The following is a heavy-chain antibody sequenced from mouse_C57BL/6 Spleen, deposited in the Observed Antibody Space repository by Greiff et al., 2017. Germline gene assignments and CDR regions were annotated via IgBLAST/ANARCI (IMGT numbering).Heavy chain of an antibody. D-gene: IGHD1-1*02. CDR2: IYPGSGST. CDR1: GYTFTSYW. CDR3: ARWDRVAHWYFDV. V-gene: IGHV1-55*01. J-gene: IGHJ1*03. Sequence: QVQLQQPGAELVKPGASVKMSCKASGYTFTSYWITWVTQRPGQGLEWIGDIYPGSGSTNYNEKFKSKATLTVDTSSSTAYMQLSSLTAEDSAVYYCARWDRVAHWYFDVWGTGTTVTVSS.